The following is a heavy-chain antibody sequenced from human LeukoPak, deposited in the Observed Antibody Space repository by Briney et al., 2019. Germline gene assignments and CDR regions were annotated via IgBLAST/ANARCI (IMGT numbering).Heavy chain of an antibody. CDR1: GGSISSDY. V-gene: IGHV4-4*07. CDR3: ATYYYDSSGPSGGWFDP. CDR2: IYRSGST. D-gene: IGHD3-22*01. Sequence: PSETLSLTCTVSGGSISSDYWSWTRQPAGKGLEWIGRIYRSGSTNYNPSLKSRVTISVDTSKNQFSLKLSSVTAADTAVYYCATYYYDSSGPSGGWFDPWGQGTLVTVSS. J-gene: IGHJ5*02.